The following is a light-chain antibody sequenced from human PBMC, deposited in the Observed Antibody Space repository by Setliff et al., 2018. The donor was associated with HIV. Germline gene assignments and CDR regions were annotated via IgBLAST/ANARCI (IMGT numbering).Light chain of an antibody. CDR3: NSKTGDSIYV. Sequence: ALTQPPSASGSPGQSVTISCTGTSSDVGGYNYVSWYQQHPGKAPKLMIYEVTKRPSGAPDRFSGSKSGNTASLTVSGLQAEDEADYYCNSKTGDSIYVFGSGTKVTVL. V-gene: IGLV2-8*01. CDR1: SSDVGGYNY. J-gene: IGLJ1*01. CDR2: EVT.